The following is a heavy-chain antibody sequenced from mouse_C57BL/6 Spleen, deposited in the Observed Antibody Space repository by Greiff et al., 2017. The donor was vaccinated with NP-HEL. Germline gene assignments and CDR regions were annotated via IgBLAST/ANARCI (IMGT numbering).Heavy chain of an antibody. CDR1: GYTFTTYP. Sequence: VKLQESGAELVKPGASVKMSCKASGYTFTTYPIEWMKQNHGKSLEWIGNFHPYNDDTKYNEKFKGKATLTVEKSSSTVYLELSRLTSDDSAVYYCARRYYYGSSPYFDYWGQGTTLTVSS. J-gene: IGHJ2*01. V-gene: IGHV1-47*01. D-gene: IGHD1-1*01. CDR2: FHPYNDDT. CDR3: ARRYYYGSSPYFDY.